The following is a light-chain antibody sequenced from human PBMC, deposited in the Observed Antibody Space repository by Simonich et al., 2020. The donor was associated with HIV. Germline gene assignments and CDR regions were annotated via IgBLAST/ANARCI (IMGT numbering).Light chain of an antibody. J-gene: IGKJ2*01. CDR3: QRSYSIPYI. V-gene: IGKV1-39*01. CDR2: AAS. CDR1: PTISSD. Sequence: DIQLPQSPSSLSASVGDRVTITCRASPTISSDLNWYQHKPGEAPKLLIYAASSLQSGVPSRFSGSGSGTDFTLTISSLQPEDFATYYCQRSYSIPYIFGQGTKLEIK.